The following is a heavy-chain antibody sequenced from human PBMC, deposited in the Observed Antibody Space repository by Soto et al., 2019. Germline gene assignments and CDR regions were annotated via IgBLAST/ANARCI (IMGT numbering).Heavy chain of an antibody. D-gene: IGHD3-3*01. V-gene: IGHV4-61*01. J-gene: IGHJ5*02. CDR3: ARGVFRFLQWFDP. CDR2: VYYSGST. CDR1: GASVNSENYY. Sequence: SETVSLTCTVSGASVNSENYYWSWIRQPPGKGLEWIGYVYYSGSTNYNPSLKSRATISLDTYRNQFSLKMTSMTSADTAFYYCARGVFRFLQWFDPWGQGPLLTVYS.